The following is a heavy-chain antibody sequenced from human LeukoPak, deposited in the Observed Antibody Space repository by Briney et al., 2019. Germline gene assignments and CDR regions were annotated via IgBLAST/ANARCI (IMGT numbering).Heavy chain of an antibody. CDR2: IYTSEST. V-gene: IGHV4-61*02. D-gene: IGHD6-13*01. J-gene: IGHJ4*02. CDR1: SGSISSGSYY. CDR3: ARKIATAGEGDYFDY. Sequence: SETLSLTCTVSSGSISSGSYYWSWIRQPAGKGLEWIGRIYTSESTNYNPSLKSRVTISVDTSKNQFSLKLSSVTAADTAVYYCARKIATAGEGDYFDYWGQGTLVTVSS.